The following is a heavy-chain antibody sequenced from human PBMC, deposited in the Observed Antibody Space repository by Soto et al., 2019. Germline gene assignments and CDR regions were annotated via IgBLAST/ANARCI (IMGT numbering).Heavy chain of an antibody. V-gene: IGHV1-69*04. Sequence: ASVKVSCKASGGTFSSYTISWVRQAPGQGLEWMGRIIPILGIANYAQKFQGRVTITADKSTSTAYMELSSLRSEDTAVYYCARDAGQQPDAFDTWGQGTMVTVSS. CDR1: GGTFSSYT. CDR2: IIPILGIA. J-gene: IGHJ3*02. CDR3: ARDAGQQPDAFDT. D-gene: IGHD6-13*01.